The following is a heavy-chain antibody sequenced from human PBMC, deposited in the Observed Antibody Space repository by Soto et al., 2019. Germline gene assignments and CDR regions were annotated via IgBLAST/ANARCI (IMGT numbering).Heavy chain of an antibody. Sequence: QVQMQESGPGLVKPSQTLYLTCSVSGGSIIDSGSFYWNWIRQHPGKGLEWIGDIYYSGSTYYNRSLESRATISLDTSKNQFSLKLTSVTAADTAMYYCARGEVVASNWFDPWGQGTLVTVSS. V-gene: IGHV4-31*03. D-gene: IGHD2-15*01. CDR3: ARGEVVASNWFDP. CDR2: IYYSGST. J-gene: IGHJ5*02. CDR1: GGSIIDSGSFY.